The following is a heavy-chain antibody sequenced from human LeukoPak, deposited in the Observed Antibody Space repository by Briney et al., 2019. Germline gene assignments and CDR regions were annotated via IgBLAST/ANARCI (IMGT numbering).Heavy chain of an antibody. V-gene: IGHV3-53*01. CDR1: GFTVSSNY. Sequence: PGGSLRLSCAASGFTVSSNYMSWVRQAPGKGLEWVSVIYSGGSTYYADSVKGRFTISRDNSKNTLYLQMNSLRAEDTAVYYCARDNLEPRGGYYFDYWGQGTLVTVSS. CDR2: IYSGGST. J-gene: IGHJ4*02. CDR3: ARDNLEPRGGYYFDY. D-gene: IGHD1-1*01.